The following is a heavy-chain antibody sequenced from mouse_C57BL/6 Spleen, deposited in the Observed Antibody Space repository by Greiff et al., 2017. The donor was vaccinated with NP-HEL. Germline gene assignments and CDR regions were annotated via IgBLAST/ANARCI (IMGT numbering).Heavy chain of an antibody. V-gene: IGHV1-82*01. CDR3: AANGDKDYFDY. CDR2: IYPGDGDT. Sequence: VQLQESGPELVKPGASVKISCKASGYAFSSSWMNWVKQRPGTGLEWIGRIYPGDGDTNYNGKFKGKATLTADKSSSTAYMQLSSLTSEDSAVYFCAANGDKDYFDYWGQGTTLTVSS. J-gene: IGHJ2*01. CDR1: GYAFSSSW. D-gene: IGHD4-1*01.